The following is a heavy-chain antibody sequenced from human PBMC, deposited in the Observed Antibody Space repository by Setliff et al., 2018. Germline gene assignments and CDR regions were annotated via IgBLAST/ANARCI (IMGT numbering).Heavy chain of an antibody. V-gene: IGHV4-4*07. D-gene: IGHD6-19*01. Sequence: SETLSLTCTVSGGSISSYYWSWIRQPAGKGLEWIGHIYIGGSANYNPSLRSRVTMSIDTSKDQFSLKLNSVTAADMAVYYCAREQWLDPPGYYYMDVWAKGTTVTVSS. CDR2: IYIGGSA. CDR3: AREQWLDPPGYYYMDV. CDR1: GGSISSYY. J-gene: IGHJ6*03.